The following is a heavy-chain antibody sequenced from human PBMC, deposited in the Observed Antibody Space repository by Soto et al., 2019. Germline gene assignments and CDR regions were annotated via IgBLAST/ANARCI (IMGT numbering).Heavy chain of an antibody. CDR1: GGSFSGYC. V-gene: IGHV4-34*01. J-gene: IGHJ4*02. CDR2: IDHNGHT. D-gene: IGHD3-10*01. CDR3: APYGSGIYYISRDQY. Sequence: QVQLQQWGAGLLKPSETLSLTCAVYGGSFSGYCWSWICQPPGKGLEWIGEIDHNGHTNYNPSLKSRVTISVDKSKNQFSLRLSSMTAADTAIYYCAPYGSGIYYISRDQYWGQGTLVTVSS.